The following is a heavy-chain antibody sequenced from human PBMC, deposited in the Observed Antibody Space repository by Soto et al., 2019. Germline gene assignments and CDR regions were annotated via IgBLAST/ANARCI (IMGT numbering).Heavy chain of an antibody. D-gene: IGHD4-4*01. CDR1: GGSVSSYC. V-gene: IGHV4-59*02. CDR3: ARGIDYIQIAPYHSGLPV. J-gene: IGHJ6*02. CDR2: VYYSGST. Sequence: SETLSLTCTVSGGSVSSYCYSWGWQPQRPGMEWIAYVYYSGSTNYNPSLKSQVPVSVDMSENQFSLTLTSVTPADTAVYYCARGIDYIQIAPYHSGLPVWGQCTSVT.